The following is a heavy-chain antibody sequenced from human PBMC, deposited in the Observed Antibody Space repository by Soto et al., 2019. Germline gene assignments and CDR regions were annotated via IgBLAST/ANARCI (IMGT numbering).Heavy chain of an antibody. D-gene: IGHD6-19*01. CDR2: IEQIGSEK. V-gene: IGHV3-7*03. CDR1: GFTFRSYW. CDR3: AKESLKTPVTGPVDC. J-gene: IGHJ4*02. Sequence: GGSLRLSCAASGFTFRSYWMSWVRQAPGKGLEWVANIEQIGSEKYYLDSVRGRFTISRDNAKNSLYLQMSSLRAEDTAVYYCAKESLKTPVTGPVDCWGQGTVVTVSS.